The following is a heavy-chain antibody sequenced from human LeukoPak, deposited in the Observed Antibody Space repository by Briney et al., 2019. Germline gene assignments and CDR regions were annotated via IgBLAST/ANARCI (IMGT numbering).Heavy chain of an antibody. CDR2: IYYSGST. CDR3: ARSDTAMVKGMDV. CDR1: GGSISSYY. D-gene: IGHD5-18*01. J-gene: IGHJ6*02. Sequence: SETLSLTCTVSGGSISSYYWSWIRQPPGKGLEWIGYIYYSGSTNYNPSLKSRVTISVDTSKNQFSLKLGSVTAADTAVYYCARSDTAMVKGMDVLGQGTTVTVSS. V-gene: IGHV4-59*08.